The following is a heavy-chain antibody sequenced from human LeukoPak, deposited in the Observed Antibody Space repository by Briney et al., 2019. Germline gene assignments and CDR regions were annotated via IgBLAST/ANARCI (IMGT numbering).Heavy chain of an antibody. CDR1: GFTVSSNY. CDR2: IYSGGST. D-gene: IGHD1-26*01. CDR3: ARDRAYSAFDY. Sequence: GGSLRLSCAASGFTVSSNYMSWVRQAPGKGLEWVSVIYSGGSTYYADSVKGRFTISRDNSKNTLYLQMNSLRAEDTAVYYCARDRAYSAFDYWGQGTLVTVSS. J-gene: IGHJ4*02. V-gene: IGHV3-53*01.